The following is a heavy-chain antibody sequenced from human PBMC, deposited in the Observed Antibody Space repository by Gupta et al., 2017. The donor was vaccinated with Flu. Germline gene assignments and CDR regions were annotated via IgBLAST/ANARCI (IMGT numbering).Heavy chain of an antibody. D-gene: IGHD5-24*01. J-gene: IGHJ6*02. CDR1: GGTFSSYA. Sequence: QVQLVQSGAEVKKPGSSVKVSCKASGGTFSSYAISWVRQAPGQGLEWMAGIIPIFGTANYAQKFQGRVTITADESTSTAYMELSSLRSEDTAVYYCARVMATRERYYYYGMDVWGQGTTVTVSS. V-gene: IGHV1-69*01. CDR3: ARVMATRERYYYYGMDV. CDR2: IIPIFGTA.